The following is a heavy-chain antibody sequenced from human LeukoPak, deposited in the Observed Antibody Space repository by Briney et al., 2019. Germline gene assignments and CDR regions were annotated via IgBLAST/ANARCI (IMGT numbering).Heavy chain of an antibody. CDR2: ISSSSSYI. D-gene: IGHD3-22*01. J-gene: IGHJ4*02. CDR1: GFTFSSYS. Sequence: GGSLRLSCAASGFTFSSYSMNWVRQAPGKGLEWVSSISSSSSYIYYADSVKGRFTISRDNAKNSLYLQMNSLRAEDTAVYYCARALYSPPGDPRITMIVYWGQGTLVTVSS. V-gene: IGHV3-21*01. CDR3: ARALYSPPGDPRITMIVY.